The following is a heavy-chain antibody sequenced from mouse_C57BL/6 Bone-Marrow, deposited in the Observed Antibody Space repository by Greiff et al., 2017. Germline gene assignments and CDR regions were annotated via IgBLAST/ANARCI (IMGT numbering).Heavy chain of an antibody. CDR2: INPNNGGT. V-gene: IGHV1-22*01. CDR3: ARGYYYGSSYGAMDY. D-gene: IGHD1-1*01. CDR1: GYTFTDYN. Sequence: EVQLQQSGPELVKPGASVKMSCKASGYTFTDYNMHWVKQSHGKSLEWIGYINPNNGGTSYNQKFKGKATLTVNKSSSTAYMELRSLTSEDSAVYYCARGYYYGSSYGAMDYWGQGTSVTVSS. J-gene: IGHJ4*01.